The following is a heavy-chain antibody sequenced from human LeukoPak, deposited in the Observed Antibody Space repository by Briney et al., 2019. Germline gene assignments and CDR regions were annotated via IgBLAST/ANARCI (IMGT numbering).Heavy chain of an antibody. J-gene: IGHJ4*02. D-gene: IGHD2-15*01. V-gene: IGHV3-74*03. Sequence: PGGSLRLSCAASGCSFSSYWMHWVRQAPGEGLVWVSRINSDGRSTTSADSVKGRFTISRDNAKNTLYLQMNSLRTEDTAVYYCARDQLYCSGGICYFDYWGQGTLVTVSS. CDR1: GCSFSSYW. CDR2: INSDGRST. CDR3: ARDQLYCSGGICYFDY.